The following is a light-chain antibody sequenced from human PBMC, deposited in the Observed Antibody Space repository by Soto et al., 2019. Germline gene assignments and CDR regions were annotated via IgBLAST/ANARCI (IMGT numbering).Light chain of an antibody. CDR1: SSDVGSYNL. CDR2: EVS. V-gene: IGLV2-23*02. Sequence: QSDLTQPASVSGSPGQSITISCTGTSSDVGSYNLVSWYQQHPGKAPKLMIYEVSKRPSGVSNRFSGSKSGNTASLTISGLQAEDEADYYCCSYAGSSTFVFGGGTKLTVL. J-gene: IGLJ2*01. CDR3: CSYAGSSTFV.